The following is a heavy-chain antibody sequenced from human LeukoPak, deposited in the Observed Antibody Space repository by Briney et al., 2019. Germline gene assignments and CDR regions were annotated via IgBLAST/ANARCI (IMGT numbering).Heavy chain of an antibody. D-gene: IGHD6-19*01. J-gene: IGHJ4*02. CDR3: AKYGGSGWVIDY. Sequence: SETLSLTCTVSGGSISSYYWSWIRQPPGKGLEWIGYIYYNGATSYNPSLKSRVTISVDTSKNQFSLKLTSVTAADTAVYYCAKYGGSGWVIDYWGQGTLVTVSS. CDR2: IYYNGAT. V-gene: IGHV4-59*08. CDR1: GGSISSYY.